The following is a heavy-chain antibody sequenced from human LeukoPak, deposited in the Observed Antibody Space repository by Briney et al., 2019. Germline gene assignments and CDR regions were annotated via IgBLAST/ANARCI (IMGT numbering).Heavy chain of an antibody. CDR3: ARFRAARLWDWFDP. Sequence: GASVKVSCKASGYTFTGYYMHWVRQAPGQGLEWMGWINPNSGGTNYAQKFQGRVTMTRDTSISTAYMELSRLRSDDTAVYYCARFRAARLWDWFDPWGQGTLFTVSS. CDR1: GYTFTGYY. V-gene: IGHV1-2*02. J-gene: IGHJ5*02. D-gene: IGHD6-6*01. CDR2: INPNSGGT.